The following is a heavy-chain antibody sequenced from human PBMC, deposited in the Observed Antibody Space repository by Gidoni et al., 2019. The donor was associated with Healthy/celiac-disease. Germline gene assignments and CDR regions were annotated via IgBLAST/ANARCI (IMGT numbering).Heavy chain of an antibody. Sequence: EVQLVESGGGLVKPGGSLRLSCAASGFTFSSYSMNWVRQAPGKGLEWVSSISSSSSYIYYADSVKGRFTISRDNAKNSLYLQMNSLRAEDTAVYYCARAQYERYNWKQTHYYYYGMDVWGQGTTVTVSS. V-gene: IGHV3-21*01. J-gene: IGHJ6*02. CDR3: ARAQYERYNWKQTHYYYYGMDV. CDR1: GFTFSSYS. CDR2: ISSSSSYI. D-gene: IGHD1-20*01.